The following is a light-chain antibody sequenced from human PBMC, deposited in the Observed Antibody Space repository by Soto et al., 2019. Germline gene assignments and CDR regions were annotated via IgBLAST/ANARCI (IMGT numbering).Light chain of an antibody. Sequence: DIQMTQSPSSLSASVGDRVTITCRASQGISNDLAWYQQKPGKVPKLLIYAASTLQSGVPSRFSGRGSGTDFTPAISSLQAEDVSVYFCQQYYGALSCIVGQGTNLE. V-gene: IGKV1-27*01. CDR3: QQYYGALSCI. CDR1: QGISND. J-gene: IGKJ2*02. CDR2: AAS.